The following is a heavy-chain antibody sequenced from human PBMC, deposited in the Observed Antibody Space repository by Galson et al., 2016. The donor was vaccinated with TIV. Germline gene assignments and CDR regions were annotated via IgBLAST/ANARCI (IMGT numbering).Heavy chain of an antibody. CDR1: GYSFTGYY. Sequence: SVKVSCKASGYSFTGYYMHWVRQAPGQGLEWMGWINPNIVTTKYEQKFQGWVTMTRDTSTSTVSLELSRLKSADTAVYYRVREEKGVAARSNYFEPWGQGTQVTV. CDR2: INPNIVTT. D-gene: IGHD2-15*01. J-gene: IGHJ5*02. V-gene: IGHV1-2*04. CDR3: VREEKGVAARSNYFEP.